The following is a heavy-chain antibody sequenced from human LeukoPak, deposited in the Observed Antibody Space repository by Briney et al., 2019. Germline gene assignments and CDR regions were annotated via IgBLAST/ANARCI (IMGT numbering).Heavy chain of an antibody. J-gene: IGHJ4*02. Sequence: SETLSLTCTVSGGSISSYYRSWIRQPPGKGLEWIGYIYYSGSTNYNPSLKSRVTISVDTSKNQFSLKLSSVAAADTAVYYCARDIGSSWYFDYWGQGTLVTVSS. CDR3: ARDIGSSWYFDY. CDR2: IYYSGST. CDR1: GGSISSYY. D-gene: IGHD6-13*01. V-gene: IGHV4-59*01.